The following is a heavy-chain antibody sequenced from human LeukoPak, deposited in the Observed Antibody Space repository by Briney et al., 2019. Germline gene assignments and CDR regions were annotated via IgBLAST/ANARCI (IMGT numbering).Heavy chain of an antibody. CDR3: ARHGGSAFYFHHQRAFDI. Sequence: SETLSLTCIVTGGSIGDYYWSWIRQAPGGGLEWIAYMHYSGIQNYNPSLKSRATVSIATSINQFSLRVDSVTAADTAVYYRARHGGSAFYFHHQRAFDIWGQGTVVTVSS. J-gene: IGHJ3*02. CDR1: GGSIGDYY. CDR2: MHYSGIQ. D-gene: IGHD3-10*01. V-gene: IGHV4-59*08.